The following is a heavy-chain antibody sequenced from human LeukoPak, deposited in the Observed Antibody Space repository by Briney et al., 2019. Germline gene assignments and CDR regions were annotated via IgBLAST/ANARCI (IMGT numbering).Heavy chain of an antibody. CDR2: ISYSGST. CDR1: GGSLNNNY. D-gene: IGHD3-22*01. CDR3: ARALGHDSSGYSSFDS. Sequence: SETLSLTCTVTGGSLNNNYWTWIRQPPGEGLEYIGYISYSGSTDYNPSLKSRVTISADTSKNQFSLKLSSVTAADTAFYYCARALGHDSSGYSSFDSWGQGTLVTVS. V-gene: IGHV4-59*01. J-gene: IGHJ4*02.